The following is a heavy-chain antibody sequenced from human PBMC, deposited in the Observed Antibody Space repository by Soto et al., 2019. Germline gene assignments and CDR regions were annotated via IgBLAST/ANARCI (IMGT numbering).Heavy chain of an antibody. V-gene: IGHV4-39*01. CDR3: ARRGYSHDSSGYLYYIDY. D-gene: IGHD3-22*01. CDR2: IYYSGST. CDR1: GGSISSSSYY. J-gene: IGHJ4*02. Sequence: SETLSLTCTVSGGSISSSSYYWGWIRQPPGKGLEWIGSIYYSGSTYYNPSLKSRVTISVDTSKNQFSLKLSSVTAADTALYYCARRGYSHDSSGYLYYIDYWGQGTLVTVSS.